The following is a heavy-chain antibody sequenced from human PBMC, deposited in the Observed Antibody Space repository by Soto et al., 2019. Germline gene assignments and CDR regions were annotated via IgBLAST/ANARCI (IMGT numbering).Heavy chain of an antibody. CDR1: GGSISSYY. D-gene: IGHD3-10*01. Sequence: SETLSLTCTVSGGSISSYYWSWIRQPPGKGLEWIGYMFYSGTTHYNPSLKSRVAISIDTSKNQFSLKLNSVTAADTAVYYCANYFYPSGSAPRSYFDSWGRGILVTVSS. CDR3: ANYFYPSGSAPRSYFDS. CDR2: MFYSGTT. V-gene: IGHV4-59*08. J-gene: IGHJ4*02.